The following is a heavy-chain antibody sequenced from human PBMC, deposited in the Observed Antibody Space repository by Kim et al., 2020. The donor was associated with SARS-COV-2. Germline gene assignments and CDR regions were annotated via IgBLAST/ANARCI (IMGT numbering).Heavy chain of an antibody. V-gene: IGHV4-31*03. D-gene: IGHD6-19*01. CDR1: GGSISSGGYY. CDR3: ARGLGDEHVLGWVGY. Sequence: SATLSLTCTVSGGSISSGGYYWSWIRQHPGKGLEWIGYIYYSGCTYYNPPLKSRVTISVDTSKNQFSLKLSSVTAADTAVYYCARGLGDEHVLGWVGYWGQGTLVTVSS. CDR2: IYYSGCT. J-gene: IGHJ4*02.